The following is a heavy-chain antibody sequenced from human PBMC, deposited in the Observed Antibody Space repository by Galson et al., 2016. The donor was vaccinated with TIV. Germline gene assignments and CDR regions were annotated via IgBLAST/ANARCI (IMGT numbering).Heavy chain of an antibody. CDR3: AKFAMLGKIAIHFDY. J-gene: IGHJ4*03. Sequence: SLRLSCAASGFTFSNYVMGWVRQAPGKGLEWVSSISDTGISRYYADSVKGRFTISRDNSRNMLYLRVNSLRAEDTALYFCAKFAMLGKIAIHFDYWGQGTTVTVSS. CDR1: GFTFSNYV. D-gene: IGHD2-2*02. CDR2: ISDTGISR. V-gene: IGHV3-23*01.